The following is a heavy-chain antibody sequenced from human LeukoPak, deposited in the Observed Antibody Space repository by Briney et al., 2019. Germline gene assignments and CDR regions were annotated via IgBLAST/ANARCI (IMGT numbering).Heavy chain of an antibody. CDR1: GGSFSGYY. Sequence: SETLSLTCAVYGGSFSGYYWSWIRQPPGKGLEWIGEINHSGSTNYSPSLKSRVTISVDTSKNQFSLHLDSVTPDDTALYYCARGGLVRGSLNSLTGFDFWGQGTMVTVSS. CDR3: ARGGLVRGSLNSLTGFDF. J-gene: IGHJ3*01. CDR2: INHSGST. D-gene: IGHD3-10*01. V-gene: IGHV4-34*01.